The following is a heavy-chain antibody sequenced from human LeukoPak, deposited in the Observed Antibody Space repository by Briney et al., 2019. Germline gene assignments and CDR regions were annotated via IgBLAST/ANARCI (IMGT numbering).Heavy chain of an antibody. J-gene: IGHJ4*02. CDR1: GYSFTSHW. Sequence: GESLKISCKGSGYSFTSHWIGWVRQMPARGLEWMGLIYPGDSDTRYSPSFQGQVTLSVDKSITTAYLQWSSLTAADTAMYYCARQVAAASDSWGQGTLVTVSS. CDR2: IYPGDSDT. D-gene: IGHD6-13*01. V-gene: IGHV5-51*01. CDR3: ARQVAAASDS.